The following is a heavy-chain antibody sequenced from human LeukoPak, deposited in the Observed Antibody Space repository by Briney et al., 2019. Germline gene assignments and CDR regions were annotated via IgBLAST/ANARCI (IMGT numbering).Heavy chain of an antibody. CDR1: GFTFINHV. CDR2: VSNAGNNK. CDR3: VSDLSGTYSGDH. Sequence: GGSLRLSCAVSGFTFINHVMHWVRQAPGKGLEWLAIVSNAGNNKYYADSVKGRFTISRDNSKNTLYLQMNSLRVEDTAGYYCVSDLSGTYSGDHWGQGTLVTVSS. D-gene: IGHD1-26*01. J-gene: IGHJ4*02. V-gene: IGHV3-30-3*01.